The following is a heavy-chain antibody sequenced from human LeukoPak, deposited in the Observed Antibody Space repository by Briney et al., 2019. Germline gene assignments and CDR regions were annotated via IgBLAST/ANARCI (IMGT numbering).Heavy chain of an antibody. J-gene: IGHJ4*02. D-gene: IGHD3-3*01. V-gene: IGHV4-39*01. CDR1: GGCISSSSYY. CDR2: IYYSGST. CDR3: ARDFWSGSYFDY. Sequence: SETLSLTCTVSGGCISSSSYYWGWIRQPPGKGMERIGSIYYSGSTYYNPSLKSRVTISVDTSKNQFSLKLSSVTAADTAVYYCARDFWSGSYFDYWGQGTLVTVSS.